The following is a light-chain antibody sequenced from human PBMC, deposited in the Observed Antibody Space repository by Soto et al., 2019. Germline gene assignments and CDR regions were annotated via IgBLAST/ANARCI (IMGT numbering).Light chain of an antibody. CDR3: QQYVISPFT. CDR2: ATS. Sequence: EIVLTQSPGTLSLSPGERAALSCRASQTISKTYIAWFQQRPGQPPRLLISATSSRATGIPDRFSGSGSGTDVTLTIRRLEPEDFAVYYCQQYVISPFTFGPGTKVEIK. J-gene: IGKJ3*01. V-gene: IGKV3-20*01. CDR1: QTISKTY.